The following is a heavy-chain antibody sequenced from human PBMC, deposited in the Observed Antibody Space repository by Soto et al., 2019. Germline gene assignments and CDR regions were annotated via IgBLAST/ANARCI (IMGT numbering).Heavy chain of an antibody. J-gene: IGHJ4*02. V-gene: IGHV3-23*01. CDR1: GFTFNNYA. CDR2: ITGSGGST. Sequence: GGSLRLSCAASGFTFNNYAMSWVRQAPGKGLEWVSAITGSGGSTYYADSVKDRFTISRDNSKNTLYLQMNSLRAEDTAVYYCAKSSNGYSLDYWGQRTLVTVPQ. CDR3: AKSSNGYSLDY. D-gene: IGHD3-22*01.